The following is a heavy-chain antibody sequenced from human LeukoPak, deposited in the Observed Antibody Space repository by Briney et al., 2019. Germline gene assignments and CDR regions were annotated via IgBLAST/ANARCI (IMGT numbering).Heavy chain of an antibody. D-gene: IGHD6-19*01. CDR1: GFTFSSYG. Sequence: PGGSLRLSCAASGFTFSSYGMPWVRQAPGKGLEWVAVIWYDGSNKYYADSVKGRFTISRDNSKNTMYLQMNSLRAEDTAVYYCARGEKAGNPYYYYGMDVWGQGTTVTVSS. CDR2: IWYDGSNK. V-gene: IGHV3-33*01. CDR3: ARGEKAGNPYYYYGMDV. J-gene: IGHJ6*02.